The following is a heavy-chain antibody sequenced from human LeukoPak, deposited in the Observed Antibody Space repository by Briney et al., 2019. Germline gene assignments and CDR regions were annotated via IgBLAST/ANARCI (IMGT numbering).Heavy chain of an antibody. V-gene: IGHV1-2*02. CDR3: AAIPYDIFLDY. J-gene: IGHJ4*02. CDR1: GYTFTGYF. Sequence: GSVKVSCKASGYTFTGYFMHWVRPAPGQGLEWMGWINPNSGGTNYAQKFQGRVTMTRDTSISTAYMELSRLRSDDTAVYYCAAIPYDIFLDYWGQGTLVTVSS. CDR2: INPNSGGT. D-gene: IGHD3-9*01.